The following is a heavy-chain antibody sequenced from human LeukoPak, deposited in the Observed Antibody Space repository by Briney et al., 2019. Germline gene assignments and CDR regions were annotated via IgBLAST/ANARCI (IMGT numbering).Heavy chain of an antibody. CDR3: AKDFGTSGSSSWYFYYYYYGMDV. CDR2: INLNGGAT. D-gene: IGHD6-13*01. Sequence: GGSLRLSCAASGFTFPSYWMTWVRQAPGKGLEWVANINLNGGATYYVDSVRGRFTISRDNAKNSLYLQMSSLRAEDTAVYYCAKDFGTSGSSSWYFYYYYYGMDVWGQGTTVTVSS. V-gene: IGHV3-7*01. CDR1: GFTFPSYW. J-gene: IGHJ6*02.